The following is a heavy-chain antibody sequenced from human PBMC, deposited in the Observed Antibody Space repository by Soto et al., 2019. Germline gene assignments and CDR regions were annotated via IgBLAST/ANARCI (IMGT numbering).Heavy chain of an antibody. CDR1: GFTFSSYS. D-gene: IGHD3-9*01. J-gene: IGHJ4*02. CDR2: ISRSSSYI. V-gene: IGHV3-21*01. CDR3: ASGYFYWLPDS. Sequence: EVQLVESGGGLVKPGGSLRLSCAASGFTFSSYSMNWVRQAPGKGLEWVSSISRSSSYIYYADSVKGRFTISRDNAKNSRYLQMNSLRAEDTAVYYCASGYFYWLPDSWGQGTLVTVSS.